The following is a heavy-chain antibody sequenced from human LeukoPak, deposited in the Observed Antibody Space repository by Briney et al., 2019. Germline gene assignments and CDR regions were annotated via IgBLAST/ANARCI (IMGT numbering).Heavy chain of an antibody. CDR1: GGSISGYY. V-gene: IGHV3-48*02. J-gene: IGHJ4*02. Sequence: ETLSLACTVSGGSISGYYWSWVRQAPGKGLEWISYISSTSSTIEYADSVKGRFTISRDNAKNSLYLQMNSLRDEDTAVYYCARSRGNDYWGQGTLVTVSS. CDR3: ARSRGNDY. CDR2: ISSTSSTI.